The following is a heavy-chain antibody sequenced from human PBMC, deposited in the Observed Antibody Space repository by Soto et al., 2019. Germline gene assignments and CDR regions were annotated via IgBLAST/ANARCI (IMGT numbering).Heavy chain of an antibody. CDR3: AREGGYSYGLGYYDDGMDV. D-gene: IGHD5-18*01. CDR2: ISAYNGNT. CDR1: GYTFTSYG. J-gene: IGHJ6*02. Sequence: ASRKVSCKASGYTFTSYGISWVRQAPGQGLEWMGWISAYNGNTNYAQKLQGRVTMTTDTSTSTAYMELRSLRSDDTAVYYCAREGGYSYGLGYYDDGMDVWGQGTTVTVSS. V-gene: IGHV1-18*04.